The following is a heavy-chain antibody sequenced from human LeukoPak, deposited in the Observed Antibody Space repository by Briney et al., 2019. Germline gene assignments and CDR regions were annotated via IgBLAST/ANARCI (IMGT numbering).Heavy chain of an antibody. Sequence: GRSLRLSCAASGFTFSSYGMHWVRQAPGKGLEWVAVISYDGSNKYYADSVKGRFTISRDNSKNTLYLQMNSLRAEDTAVYYCSKGQWLVEQTFDYWGQGTLVTVSS. D-gene: IGHD6-19*01. CDR3: SKGQWLVEQTFDY. CDR1: GFTFSSYG. J-gene: IGHJ4*02. CDR2: ISYDGSNK. V-gene: IGHV3-30*18.